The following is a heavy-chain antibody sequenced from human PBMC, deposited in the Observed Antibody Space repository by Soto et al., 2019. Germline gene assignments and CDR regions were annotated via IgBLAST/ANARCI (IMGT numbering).Heavy chain of an antibody. CDR1: GDTFTSYA. CDR3: ARDGCTGGTCYGGYYFDY. Sequence: ASVKVSCKASGDTFTSYAMHWVRQAPGQRLEWMGWINAGNGNTKYSQKFQGRVAITRDTSASTAYMDLSSLRSEDTAVYYCARDGCTGGTCYGGYYFDYWGQGTLVTVSS. CDR2: INAGNGNT. V-gene: IGHV1-3*01. J-gene: IGHJ4*02. D-gene: IGHD2-15*01.